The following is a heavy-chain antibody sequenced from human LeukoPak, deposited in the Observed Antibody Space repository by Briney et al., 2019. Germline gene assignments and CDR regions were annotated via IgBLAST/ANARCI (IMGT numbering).Heavy chain of an antibody. D-gene: IGHD3-10*02. J-gene: IGHJ6*04. V-gene: IGHV3-21*01. Sequence: GGSLRLSCAASGFTFDDYGLSWVRQAPGKGLEWVSSISSSSSYIYYADSVKGRFTISRDNAKNSLYLQMNSLRAEDTAVYYCAELGITMIGGVWGKGTTVTISS. CDR3: AELGITMIGGV. CDR2: ISSSSSYI. CDR1: GFTFDDYG.